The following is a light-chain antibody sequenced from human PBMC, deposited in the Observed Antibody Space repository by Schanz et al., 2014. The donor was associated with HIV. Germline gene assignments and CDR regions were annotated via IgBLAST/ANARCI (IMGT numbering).Light chain of an antibody. CDR1: SSDVGGYNY. CDR3: SSYTGSSTLWV. Sequence: QSALTQPASVSGSPGQSITISCTGTSSDVGGYNYVSWYQHHPGKAPKLMIYDVSNRPSGVSNRFSGSKSGNTASLTVSGLQAEDEADYYCSSYTGSSTLWVFGGGTKLTVL. CDR2: DVS. V-gene: IGLV2-14*03. J-gene: IGLJ3*02.